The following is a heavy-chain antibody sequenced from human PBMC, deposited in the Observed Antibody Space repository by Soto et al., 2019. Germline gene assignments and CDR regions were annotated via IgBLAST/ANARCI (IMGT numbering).Heavy chain of an antibody. CDR1: GGSISRYY. J-gene: IGHJ4*02. V-gene: IGHV4-59*01. CDR3: ARMNYYDTSGYPFDY. D-gene: IGHD3-22*01. CDR2: IYFRGTT. Sequence: PSETLSLTWTVSGGSISRYYWSWIRQPPRKVLEWIGYIYFRGTTNYNPSLKSRVTMSADTSKNQFSLKLNSVTAADTAVYYCARMNYYDTSGYPFDYWGQGMMVTVS.